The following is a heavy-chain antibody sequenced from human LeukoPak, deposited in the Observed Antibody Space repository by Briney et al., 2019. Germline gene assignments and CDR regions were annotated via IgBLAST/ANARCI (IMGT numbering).Heavy chain of an antibody. CDR1: GGSFSGYY. Sequence: SETLSLTCAVYGGSFSGYYWSWIRQPPGKGLEWIGEINHSGSTNYNPPLKSRVTISVDTSKNQCSLKLSSVTAADTAVYYCARDLLRFLEWLPWGYYYYGMDVWGQGTTVTVSS. CDR2: INHSGST. D-gene: IGHD3-3*01. CDR3: ARDLLRFLEWLPWGYYYYGMDV. V-gene: IGHV4-34*01. J-gene: IGHJ6*02.